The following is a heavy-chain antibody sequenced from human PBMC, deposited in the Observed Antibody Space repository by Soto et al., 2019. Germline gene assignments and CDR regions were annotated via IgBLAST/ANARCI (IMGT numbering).Heavy chain of an antibody. V-gene: IGHV3-23*01. CDR3: SKGDGIAAHKDFDY. CDR2: ITGGGGST. Sequence: EVQLLESGGGLVQPGGSLRLSCAASGFSFSSYAMTWVRQATGKGPEWGSVITGGGGSTYYGDYVKGRFTISSDNSKNTRYLEMNILRAEDTAVYYCSKGDGIAAHKDFDYCGQGTMDTVSS. J-gene: IGHJ4*02. CDR1: GFSFSSYA. D-gene: IGHD6-13*01.